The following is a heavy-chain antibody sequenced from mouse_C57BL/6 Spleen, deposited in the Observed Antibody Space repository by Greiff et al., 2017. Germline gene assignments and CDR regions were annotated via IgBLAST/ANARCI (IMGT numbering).Heavy chain of an antibody. CDR3: TRDQSSSYAMDY. CDR2: ISSGGDYI. J-gene: IGHJ4*01. Sequence: EVQLVESGEGLVKPGGSLKLSCAASGFTFSSYAMSWVRQTPEKRLEWVAYISSGGDYIYYADTVKGRFTISRDNARNTLYLQMSSLKSEDTAMYYCTRDQSSSYAMDYWGQGTSVTVSS. D-gene: IGHD1-1*01. V-gene: IGHV5-9-1*02. CDR1: GFTFSSYA.